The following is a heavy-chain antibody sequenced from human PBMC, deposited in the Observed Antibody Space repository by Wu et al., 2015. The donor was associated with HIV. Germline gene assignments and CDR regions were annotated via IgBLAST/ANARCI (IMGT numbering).Heavy chain of an antibody. CDR3: AKGNYDFWAAHFADNWFDP. V-gene: IGHV1-2*02. Sequence: QVQLVQSGAEVKKPGASVKVSCKASGYTFSDYYLHWIRQAPGQGLEWMGWINPKDGATDFARKFQGRVTMTRDTSFSTAYLNLLSLTSDDTAVYYCAKGNYDFWAAHFADNWFDPWGQG. CDR2: INPKDGAT. D-gene: IGHD3-3*01. J-gene: IGHJ5*02. CDR1: GYTFSDYY.